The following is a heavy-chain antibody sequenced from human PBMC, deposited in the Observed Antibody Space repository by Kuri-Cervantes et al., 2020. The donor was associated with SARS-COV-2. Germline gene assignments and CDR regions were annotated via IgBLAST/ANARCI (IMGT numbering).Heavy chain of an antibody. CDR3: ASTSGDPFRFDY. Sequence: SETLSLTCTVSGGSISSGGYYWSWIRQPPGKGLEWIGSIYYSGSTYYNPSLKSRVTISVDTSKNQFSLKLSSVTAADTAVYYCASTSGDPFRFDYWGQGTLVTVSS. J-gene: IGHJ4*02. CDR1: GGSISSGGYY. CDR2: IYYSGST. V-gene: IGHV4-39*01. D-gene: IGHD7-27*01.